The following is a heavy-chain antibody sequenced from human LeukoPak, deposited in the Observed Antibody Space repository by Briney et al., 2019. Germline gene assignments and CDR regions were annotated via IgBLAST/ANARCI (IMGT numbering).Heavy chain of an antibody. D-gene: IGHD4-17*01. V-gene: IGHV4-61*01. Sequence: SETLSLTCTVSGGSVSSGSYHWSWIRQPPGKGLEWIGYTHYSGNTYYNPSLKSRVTISLDTSKKQFSLWLRSVTAADTAVYYCARVRGDYVNLFDPWGQGALVTVSS. CDR2: THYSGNT. CDR1: GGSVSSGSYH. CDR3: ARVRGDYVNLFDP. J-gene: IGHJ5*02.